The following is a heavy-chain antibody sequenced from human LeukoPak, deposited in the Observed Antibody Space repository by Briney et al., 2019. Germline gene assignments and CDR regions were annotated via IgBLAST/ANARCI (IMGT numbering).Heavy chain of an antibody. CDR3: ARDMDLAAARPDY. CDR1: GGSISSYY. J-gene: IGHJ4*02. Sequence: SETLSLTCTVSGGSISSYYWSWIRQPPGKGLEWIGYIYYSGSTNYNPSLKSRVTISVDTSKNQFSLKLSSVTAADTAVYYCARDMDLAAARPDYWGQGTLVTVSS. V-gene: IGHV4-59*01. D-gene: IGHD6-6*01. CDR2: IYYSGST.